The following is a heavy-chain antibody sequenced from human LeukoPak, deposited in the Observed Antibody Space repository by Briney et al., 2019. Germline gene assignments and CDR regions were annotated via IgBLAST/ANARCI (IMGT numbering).Heavy chain of an antibody. CDR3: AKDLLYCTDTTCRDFFYYYMDL. CDR1: GFSFTRYG. Sequence: TGGSLRLSCAASGFSFTRYGIHWVRQAPGKGLEWVTFIRYDGSNKYYADSVKGRFTISRDNSKNTVYLQMNSLRAEDTAMYYCAKDLLYCTDTTCRDFFYYYMDLWGKGTTVTASS. CDR2: IRYDGSNK. D-gene: IGHD2-8*02. J-gene: IGHJ6*03. V-gene: IGHV3-30*02.